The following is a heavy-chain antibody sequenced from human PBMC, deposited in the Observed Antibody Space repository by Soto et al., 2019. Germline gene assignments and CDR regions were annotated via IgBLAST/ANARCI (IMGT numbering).Heavy chain of an antibody. V-gene: IGHV4-59*01. CDR1: GGSISSYY. CDR3: ARRYGASFDY. D-gene: IGHD4-17*01. Sequence: QVQLQESGPGLVKPSETLSLTCTVSGGSISSYYWSWIRQPPGKGLEWIGYIYYSGSTNYNPSLKXRVTISVDPSKTQFSLKLSSVTAADTAVYYCARRYGASFDYWGQGTLVTVSS. CDR2: IYYSGST. J-gene: IGHJ4*02.